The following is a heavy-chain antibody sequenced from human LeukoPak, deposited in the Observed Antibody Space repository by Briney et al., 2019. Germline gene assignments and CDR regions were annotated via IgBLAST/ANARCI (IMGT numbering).Heavy chain of an antibody. J-gene: IGHJ3*02. V-gene: IGHV3-7*04. CDR3: ARGQVTAVTGLAAFDI. CDR2: TKQDESEK. Sequence: PGGSLRLSCAASGFTFSSYWMNWVRQAPGKGLEWVANTKQDESEKYYVDSVKGRFTISRDNAKNSLYLQMNSLRDEDTAVYYCARGQVTAVTGLAAFDIWGQGTMVIVSS. D-gene: IGHD4-17*01. CDR1: GFTFSSYW.